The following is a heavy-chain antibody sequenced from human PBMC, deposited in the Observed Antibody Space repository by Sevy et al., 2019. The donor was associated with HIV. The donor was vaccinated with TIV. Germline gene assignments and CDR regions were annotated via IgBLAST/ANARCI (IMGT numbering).Heavy chain of an antibody. V-gene: IGHV1-24*01. D-gene: IGHD2-2*01. CDR1: GYTLNYFS. J-gene: IGHJ4*02. CDR3: ATDIVVGRDY. CDR2: FEEDGEI. Sequence: ASEKVSCKVSGYTLNYFSMHWVRQAPGKGLEWMGGFEEDGEILYAQKFQGRVTMTEDTSTDTVYMELSRLRPEDTAVYYCATDIVVGRDYWGQGTLLTVSS.